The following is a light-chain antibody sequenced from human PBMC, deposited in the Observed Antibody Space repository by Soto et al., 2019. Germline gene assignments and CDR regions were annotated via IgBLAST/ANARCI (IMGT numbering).Light chain of an antibody. Sequence: QSVLTQPPSVSAAPGQKVTISCSGSSSNIGNNYVSWYQHLPGTASKLLIYDNDKRPSRIPDRFSGSKSGTSATLGITGLQTGDEADYYCGTWDSSLSAVFGGGTKVTVL. CDR1: SSNIGNNY. V-gene: IGLV1-51*01. CDR2: DND. J-gene: IGLJ3*02. CDR3: GTWDSSLSAV.